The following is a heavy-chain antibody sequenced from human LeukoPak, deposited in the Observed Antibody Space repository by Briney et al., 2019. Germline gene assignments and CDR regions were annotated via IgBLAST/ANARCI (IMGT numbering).Heavy chain of an antibody. Sequence: PSETLSLTCTVSGGSISSSSYYWGWIRQPPGKGLEWIGSIYYSGSTYYNPSLKSRVTISVDTSKNQFSLKLSSVTAADTAVYYCASSRGDYYDSSGYYSDYWGQGTLVTVSS. J-gene: IGHJ4*02. CDR3: ASSRGDYYDSSGYYSDY. V-gene: IGHV4-39*01. D-gene: IGHD3-22*01. CDR1: GGSISSSSYY. CDR2: IYYSGST.